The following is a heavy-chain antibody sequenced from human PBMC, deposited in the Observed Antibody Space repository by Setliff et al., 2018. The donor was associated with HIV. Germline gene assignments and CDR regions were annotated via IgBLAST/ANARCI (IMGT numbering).Heavy chain of an antibody. CDR1: GYTFTSYA. Sequence: ASVKVSCKASGYTFTSYAIHWVRQAPGQRLEWMGWINAGNGNTNYSQEFQGRVTITRDTSASTAYMELSSLKSEDMAVYYCARGAKYYNFETAPPPFDYWGQGTPVTVSS. CDR2: INAGNGNT. D-gene: IGHD3-3*01. V-gene: IGHV1-3*03. J-gene: IGHJ4*02. CDR3: ARGAKYYNFETAPPPFDY.